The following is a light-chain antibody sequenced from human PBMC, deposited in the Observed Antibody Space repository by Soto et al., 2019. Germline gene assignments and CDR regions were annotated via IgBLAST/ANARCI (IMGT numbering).Light chain of an antibody. J-gene: IGKJ5*01. CDR1: QGITSS. CDR2: GTS. V-gene: IGKV1-12*01. Sequence: DIHVTLSPSYVSASVGDRGTITCCASQGITSSLAWYQQKPGKAPKLLIYGTSTLQNGVPSRFSGSGSGTDFTLTISCLQPEDFATYYCQQANSFPRTFGQGTRLEIK. CDR3: QQANSFPRT.